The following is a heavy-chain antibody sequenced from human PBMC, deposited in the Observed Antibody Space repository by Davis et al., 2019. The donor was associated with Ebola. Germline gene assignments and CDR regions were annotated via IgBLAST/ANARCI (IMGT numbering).Heavy chain of an antibody. V-gene: IGHV1-8*01. J-gene: IGHJ5*02. CDR2: MNPNSGYT. D-gene: IGHD6-6*01. Sequence: ASVKVSCKASGYTFTSYDINWVRQATGQGLEWMGWMNPNSGYTGYAQKFQGRVTMTRDTSITTAYMELSSLSFDDTAVYFCTRGIARRQLGSWFDPWGQGTPVTVSS. CDR1: GYTFTSYD. CDR3: TRGIARRQLGSWFDP.